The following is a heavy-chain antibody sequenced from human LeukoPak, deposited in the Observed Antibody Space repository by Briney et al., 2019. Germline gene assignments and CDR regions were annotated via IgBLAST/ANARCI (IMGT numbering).Heavy chain of an antibody. CDR1: GFTFSSYW. V-gene: IGHV3-74*01. CDR2: INSDGSST. J-gene: IGHJ4*02. CDR3: ARGAYYFDY. Sequence: GGSLRLSCAASGFTFSSYWMHWVRQAPGKGLVWVSRINSDGSSTRSADSVKGRFTISRDNAKNTLYLQMNSLRAEDTAMYYCARGAYYFDYWGQGNLVTVSS.